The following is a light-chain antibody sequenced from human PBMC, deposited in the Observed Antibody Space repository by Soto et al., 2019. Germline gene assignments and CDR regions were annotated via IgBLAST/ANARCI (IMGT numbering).Light chain of an antibody. CDR3: NSYTSSSTYV. CDR1: TSDVGRYNY. Sequence: QSVLTQPASVPGSPGQSITISCTGTTSDVGRYNYVSWYQQHPGKAPKLIIYDVSNRPSGVSNRFSGSKSGNTASLTISGLQAEDEADCYCNSYTSSSTYVFGTGTKVTVL. CDR2: DVS. J-gene: IGLJ1*01. V-gene: IGLV2-14*01.